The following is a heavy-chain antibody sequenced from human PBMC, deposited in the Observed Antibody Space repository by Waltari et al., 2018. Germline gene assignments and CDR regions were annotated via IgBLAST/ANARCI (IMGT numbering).Heavy chain of an antibody. V-gene: IGHV3-23*01. D-gene: IGHD2-8*01. J-gene: IGHJ4*02. CDR3: ARSSCSNGVCYYYFDY. CDR2: ISGSGGST. Sequence: EVQLLESGGGLIQPGGSLRLSCAASGFTFSYYAMSWVRQTQGKGLEGVSAISGSGGSTFCAESGKGRFTISRDNSKNTLNLQMNSLRAEDTAVYYCARSSCSNGVCYYYFDYWGQGTLVTVSS. CDR1: GFTFSYYA.